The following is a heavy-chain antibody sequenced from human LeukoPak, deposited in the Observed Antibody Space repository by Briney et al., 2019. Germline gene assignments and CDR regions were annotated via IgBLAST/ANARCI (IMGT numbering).Heavy chain of an antibody. D-gene: IGHD1-14*01. CDR1: GFSISNYN. V-gene: IGHV3-48*01. CDR3: ATEPLYYYYMDV. J-gene: IGHJ6*03. Sequence: GGSLRLSCAASGFSISNYNMNWVRQAPGKGLEWLSSISSSSSTIFYADSVEGRLTISRDNAKNSLFLQMNSLRAEDTAVYYCATEPLYYYYMDVWGKGTTVTVSS. CDR2: ISSSSSTI.